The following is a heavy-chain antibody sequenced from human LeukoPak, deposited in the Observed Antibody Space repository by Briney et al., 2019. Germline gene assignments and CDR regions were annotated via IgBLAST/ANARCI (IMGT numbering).Heavy chain of an antibody. J-gene: IGHJ4*02. CDR1: GFTVSSNY. D-gene: IGHD6-19*01. CDR2: ISGSGGST. V-gene: IGHV3-23*01. Sequence: GGSLRLSCAASGFTVSSNYMSWVRQAPGKGLEWVSGISGSGGSTYYADAVKGRFTISRDNSKNTLYLQMNSLRAEDTAVYYCAKVGVGGSGWYYFDYWGQGTLVTVSS. CDR3: AKVGVGGSGWYYFDY.